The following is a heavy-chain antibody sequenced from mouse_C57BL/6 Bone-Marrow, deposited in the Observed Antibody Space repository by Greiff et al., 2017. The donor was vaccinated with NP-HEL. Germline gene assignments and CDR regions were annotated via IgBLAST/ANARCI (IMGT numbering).Heavy chain of an antibody. D-gene: IGHD1-1*01. CDR2: IYPGDGDT. V-gene: IGHV1-82*01. Sequence: VQLQQSGPELVKPGASVKISCKASGYAFSSSWMNWVMQRPGKGLEWIGRIYPGDGDTNYNGKFKGKATLTADKSSSTAYMQLSSLTSEDSAVYFCASGYYGRGFAYWGQGTLVTVSA. J-gene: IGHJ3*01. CDR1: GYAFSSSW. CDR3: ASGYYGRGFAY.